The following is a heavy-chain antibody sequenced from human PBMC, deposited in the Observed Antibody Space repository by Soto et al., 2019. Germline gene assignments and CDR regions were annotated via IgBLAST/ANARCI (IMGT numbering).Heavy chain of an antibody. J-gene: IGHJ4*02. D-gene: IGHD3-9*01. CDR3: ARVSLNLTGFWGDQYYFGY. CDR2: IYYSGST. CDR1: GGSISSGGYY. V-gene: IGHV4-31*03. Sequence: PSETLSLTCTVSGGSISSGGYYWSWIRQHPGKGLEWIGYIYYSGSTYYNPSLKSRVTISVDTSKNQFSLKLSSVTAADTAVYYCARVSLNLTGFWGDQYYFGYWGQGTLVTVSS.